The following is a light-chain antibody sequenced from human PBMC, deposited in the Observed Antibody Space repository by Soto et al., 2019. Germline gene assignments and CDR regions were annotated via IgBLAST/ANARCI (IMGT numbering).Light chain of an antibody. Sequence: DIVMTQSPDSLAVSLGERATINCKSSQSVLYSSNNKNYLAWYQQKPGQPPKLLIYWASTRESGVPDRFSGSGSGTDFTLTINSLQAEDVAVYYCQQYYSLWTFGQGTKVDIK. V-gene: IGKV4-1*01. J-gene: IGKJ1*01. CDR1: QSVLYSSNNKNY. CDR3: QQYYSLWT. CDR2: WAS.